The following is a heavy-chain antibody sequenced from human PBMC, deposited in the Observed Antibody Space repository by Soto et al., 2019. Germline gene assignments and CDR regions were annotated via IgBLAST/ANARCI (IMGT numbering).Heavy chain of an antibody. D-gene: IGHD1-1*01. Sequence: QVQLVESGGGVVQPGRSLRLSCAASGFTFNSYAMHWVRQAPGRGLEWVAVISYDGSNKYYADSVKGRFTISRDNSKNPLYLQMNSLRADDTAMYYCASEQLAVLRGVLDYWGQGTLVTVSS. CDR2: ISYDGSNK. J-gene: IGHJ4*02. CDR1: GFTFNSYA. V-gene: IGHV3-30-3*01. CDR3: ASEQLAVLRGVLDY.